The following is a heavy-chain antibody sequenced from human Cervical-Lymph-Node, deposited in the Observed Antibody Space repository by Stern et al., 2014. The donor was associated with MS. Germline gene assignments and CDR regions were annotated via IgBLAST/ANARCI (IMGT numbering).Heavy chain of an antibody. V-gene: IGHV1-69*01. J-gene: IGHJ6*02. CDR3: ARDGDSSMLGLDV. CDR1: GGTLSNYG. D-gene: IGHD4-17*01. Sequence: QLVQSGAEVKKPGSSVKVSCKASGGTLSNYGISWVRQAPGPGLEWMGGVIPMFGTANSAQKFQGRVTFTADDSTNTAYMDLSSLTSEDTAVYYCARDGDSSMLGLDVWGQGTTVTVSS. CDR2: VIPMFGTA.